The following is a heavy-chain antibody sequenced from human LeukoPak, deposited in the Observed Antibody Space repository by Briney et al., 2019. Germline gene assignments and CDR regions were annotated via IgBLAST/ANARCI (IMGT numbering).Heavy chain of an antibody. CDR1: GYTFTSHA. J-gene: IGHJ4*02. D-gene: IGHD4-17*01. Sequence: GASVKVSCKASGYTFTSHALHWVRQAPGQRLEWMGWINAGSGNTKYSQKFQGRVTITRDTSASTAYMELSSLRSEDTAVYYCARVGTTVSFDYWGQGTLVTVSS. CDR2: INAGSGNT. CDR3: ARVGTTVSFDY. V-gene: IGHV1-3*01.